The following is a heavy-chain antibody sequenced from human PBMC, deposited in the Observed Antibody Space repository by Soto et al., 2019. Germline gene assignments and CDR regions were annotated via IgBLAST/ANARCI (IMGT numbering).Heavy chain of an antibody. Sequence: PSETLSLTCSVSGGSISTVGHYWTWIRQPPGKGLEWIGSIYHTGSTYYSKSLRSRLTMSVDTSKSQFSLQLNSVTPEDTAVYYCARAPSVSLYSSIAARPVWFDPWGQGTLVTVS. CDR1: GGSISTVGHY. V-gene: IGHV4-31*03. J-gene: IGHJ5*02. D-gene: IGHD6-6*01. CDR3: ARAPSVSLYSSIAARPVWFDP. CDR2: IYHTGST.